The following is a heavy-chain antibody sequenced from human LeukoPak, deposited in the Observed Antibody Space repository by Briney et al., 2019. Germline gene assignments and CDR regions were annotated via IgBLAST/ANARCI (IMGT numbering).Heavy chain of an antibody. V-gene: IGHV4-59*08. CDR2: IYNSGTT. J-gene: IGHJ3*01. CDR3: ERHYYGSGSSAFDV. D-gene: IGHD3-10*01. Sequence: PSETLSLTCAVSGGSLSSYYWSWIRQPPRKGVEWIGYIYNSGTTNYNPSLKSRVTISVDTSKNHFSLRLISVTAADTATYYCERHYYGSGSSAFDVWGQGTMVIVSS. CDR1: GGSLSSYY.